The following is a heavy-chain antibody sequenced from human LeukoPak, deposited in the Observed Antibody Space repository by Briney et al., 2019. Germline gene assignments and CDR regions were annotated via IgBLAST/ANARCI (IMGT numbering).Heavy chain of an antibody. D-gene: IGHD1-1*01. Sequence: PGGSLRLSCAASGFTFSSYSMNWVRQAPGKGLEWVASISTTSDYIYYEDSLKGRLAISRDNAKNSLYLQMNRLRAEDTAVYYCARGGIWSQGFDHWGQGTLVTVSS. CDR2: ISTTSDYI. CDR1: GFTFSSYS. J-gene: IGHJ4*02. V-gene: IGHV3-21*01. CDR3: ARGGIWSQGFDH.